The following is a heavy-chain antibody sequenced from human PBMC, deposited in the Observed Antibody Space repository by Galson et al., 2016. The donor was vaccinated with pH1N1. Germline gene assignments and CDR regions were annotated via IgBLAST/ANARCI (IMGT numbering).Heavy chain of an antibody. CDR3: ARGDYYYASGTDEDFGFDP. CDR2: IHYSGNT. D-gene: IGHD3-10*01. CDR1: GGSINSSY. V-gene: IGHV4-59*01. J-gene: IGHJ5*02. Sequence: ETLSLTCTVSGGSINSSYWGWIRQPPGKGLEWIGYIHYSGNTNYNPSLKSRVTISVDTSKNQFSLKLSSVPAADTAVYYCARGDYYYASGTDEDFGFDPWGQGSLVTVSS.